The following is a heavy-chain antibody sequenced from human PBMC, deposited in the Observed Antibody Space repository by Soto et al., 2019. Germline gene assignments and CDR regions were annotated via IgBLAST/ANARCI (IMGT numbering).Heavy chain of an antibody. D-gene: IGHD6-19*01. J-gene: IGHJ4*02. Sequence: QVQLQESGPGLVKPSGTLSLTCAVSGDSVSSPYYWCWVRQPPGKGLEWIGEVFHTGTTSYNPSLRSRVTISIDKSNNQFSLDLSSVTAADTAVYYCARSAGWYAVHSWGPGTLVIVSS. CDR1: GDSVSSPYY. CDR3: ARSAGWYAVHS. V-gene: IGHV4-4*02. CDR2: VFHTGTT.